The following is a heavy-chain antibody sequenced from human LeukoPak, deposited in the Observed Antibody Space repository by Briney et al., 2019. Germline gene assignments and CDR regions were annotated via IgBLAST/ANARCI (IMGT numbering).Heavy chain of an antibody. CDR3: ARVMLGSYYSDAFVI. D-gene: IGHD1-26*01. V-gene: IGHV1-2*02. CDR2: INPNSGGT. J-gene: IGHJ3*02. CDR1: GYTFTGYY. Sequence: GASVKVSCKASGYTFTGYYRHWVRQAPGQGLEWMGWINPNSGGTNYAQKFQGRVTMTRDTSISTAYMELSRLRSDDTAVYYCARVMLGSYYSDAFVIWGQGTMVTVSS.